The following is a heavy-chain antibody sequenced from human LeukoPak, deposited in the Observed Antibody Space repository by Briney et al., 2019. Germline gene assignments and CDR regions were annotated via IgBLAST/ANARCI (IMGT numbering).Heavy chain of an antibody. CDR2: ISAYNGNT. Sequence: ASVKVSCKASGYTFTSYGISWVRQAPGQGLEWMGWISAYNGNTNYAQKLQGRVTMTTDTSTSTAYMELRSLRSDDTAVYYCARDKNSGYSSSWYDAFDIWGQGTMVTVSS. D-gene: IGHD6-13*01. V-gene: IGHV1-18*01. CDR1: GYTFTSYG. CDR3: ARDKNSGYSSSWYDAFDI. J-gene: IGHJ3*02.